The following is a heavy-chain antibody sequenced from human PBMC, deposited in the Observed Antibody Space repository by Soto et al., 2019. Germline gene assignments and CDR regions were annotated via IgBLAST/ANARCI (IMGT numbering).Heavy chain of an antibody. V-gene: IGHV1-3*01. CDR1: GDTFTSYA. CDR2: INAGNGNT. J-gene: IGHJ4*02. D-gene: IGHD5-18*01. CDR3: AREKAYIYGSPRYFDY. Sequence: GDSVKVSCKAAGDTFTSYAMHWVRQAPGQRLEWMGWINAGNGNTKYSQKFQGRVTITRDTSASTAYMELSSLRSEDTAVYYCAREKAYIYGSPRYFDYSGQAILVTVST.